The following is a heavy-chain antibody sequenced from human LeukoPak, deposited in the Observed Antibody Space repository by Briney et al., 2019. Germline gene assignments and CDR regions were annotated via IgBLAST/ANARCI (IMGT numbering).Heavy chain of an antibody. D-gene: IGHD3-10*01. CDR2: IYYSGNT. Sequence: SETLSLTCTVSGGSISSSYYYWGWVRQPPGKGLEWIGSIYYSGNTYYNPSLRSRLTISADTSQNQFSLKLSSVTAADTAVYYCARVSRIRGVTYPDPLWGQGTLVTVSS. V-gene: IGHV4-39*07. CDR3: ARVSRIRGVTYPDPL. J-gene: IGHJ4*02. CDR1: GGSISSSYYY.